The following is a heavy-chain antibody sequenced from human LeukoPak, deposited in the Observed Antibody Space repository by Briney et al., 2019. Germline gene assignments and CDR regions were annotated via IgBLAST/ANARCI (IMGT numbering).Heavy chain of an antibody. D-gene: IGHD2-2*01. J-gene: IGHJ4*02. CDR1: GFTSSTYA. V-gene: IGHV3-23*01. Sequence: GGSLRLSCAASGFTSSTYAMTWVRQAPGKGLDWVSVISNGGVSTYYAASVKGRFTISRDNSKNTLYLEMNSLRAEDTALYYCAKLSSVSSQDFDYWGQGTLVTVSS. CDR2: ISNGGVST. CDR3: AKLSSVSSQDFDY.